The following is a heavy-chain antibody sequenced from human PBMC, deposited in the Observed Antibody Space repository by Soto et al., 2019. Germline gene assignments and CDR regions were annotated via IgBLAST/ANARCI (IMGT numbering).Heavy chain of an antibody. J-gene: IGHJ6*02. D-gene: IGHD6-13*01. CDR3: ARSLYSSSWYVYYYYGMDV. V-gene: IGHV4-34*01. Sequence: SETLSLTCAVYGGSFSGYYWSWIRQPPGKGLEWIGEINHSGSTNYNPSLKSRVTISVDTSKNQFSLKLSSVTAADTAVYYCARSLYSSSWYVYYYYGMDVWGQGTTVTVSS. CDR1: GGSFSGYY. CDR2: INHSGST.